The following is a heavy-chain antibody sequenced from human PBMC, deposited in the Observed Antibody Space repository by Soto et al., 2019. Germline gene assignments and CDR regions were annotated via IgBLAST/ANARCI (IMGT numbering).Heavy chain of an antibody. Sequence: PSETLSLTCTVSGGSVSSGSYYWSWIRQPPGKGLEWIGYIYYSGSTNYNPSLKSRVTISVDTSKNQFSLKLSSVTAADTAVYYCAREGYYDSSGYYYVPDAFDIWGQGTMVTVSS. V-gene: IGHV4-61*01. J-gene: IGHJ3*02. CDR2: IYYSGST. CDR1: GGSVSSGSYY. D-gene: IGHD3-22*01. CDR3: AREGYYDSSGYYYVPDAFDI.